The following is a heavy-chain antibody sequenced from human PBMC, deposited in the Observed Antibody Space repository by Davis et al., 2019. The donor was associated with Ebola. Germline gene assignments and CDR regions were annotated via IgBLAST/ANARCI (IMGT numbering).Heavy chain of an antibody. Sequence: PGGSLRLSCEVSGFTFSDYYMSWIRQAPGKGLEWIAYIGPSGNSFYCADSVKGRFTISRDNAKKSLSLQMNNLGVGDTAVYFCATRLLSGGGFDRWGQGTLVTVSS. CDR3: ATRLLSGGGFDR. CDR2: IGPSGNSF. D-gene: IGHD3-9*01. CDR1: GFTFSDYY. J-gene: IGHJ4*02. V-gene: IGHV3-11*04.